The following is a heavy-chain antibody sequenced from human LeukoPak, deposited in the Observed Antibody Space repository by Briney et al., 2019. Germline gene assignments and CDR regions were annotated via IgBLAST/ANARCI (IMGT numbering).Heavy chain of an antibody. Sequence: SEALSLTCTVSSCSLSSGAYYWNWIRQPPGKGLEGIGNIYHSGSTYYNPSLKSRVTMSVDTSKNQFSLKLSSVTAADTAVYYCARGDSSGHYFRPDYWGQGTLVTVSS. CDR1: SCSLSSGAYY. CDR2: IYHSGST. J-gene: IGHJ4*02. D-gene: IGHD3-22*01. V-gene: IGHV4-30-2*01. CDR3: ARGDSSGHYFRPDY.